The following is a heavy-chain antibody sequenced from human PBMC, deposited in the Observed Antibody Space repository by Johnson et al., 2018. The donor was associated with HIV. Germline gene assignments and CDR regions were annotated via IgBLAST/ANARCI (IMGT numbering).Heavy chain of an antibody. CDR1: GFTVSSNY. J-gene: IGHJ3*02. D-gene: IGHD1-1*01. V-gene: IGHV3-66*01. Sequence: VQLVESGGGLVQPGGSLRLSCAASGFTVSSNYMSWVRQAPGKGLEWVSVIYSGGDTYYADSMRGRLTISRDNSKNTVYLQMNSLRAEDTAVYYCARAEPWDRRHYAFDIWGQGTMVTVSS. CDR2: IYSGGDT. CDR3: ARAEPWDRRHYAFDI.